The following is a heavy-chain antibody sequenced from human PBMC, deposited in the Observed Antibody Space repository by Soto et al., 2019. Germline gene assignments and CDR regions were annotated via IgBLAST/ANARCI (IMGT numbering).Heavy chain of an antibody. CDR2: MIGDGTSW. CDR3: AKDLRPDGRYDLDY. D-gene: IGHD1-26*01. CDR1: GFNFRFYA. V-gene: IGHV3-23*01. J-gene: IGHJ4*02. Sequence: EVQLLESGGGLAQVGGSLRFSFAAPGFNFRFYAWTWVRRAPGRGLGWVSVMIGDGTSWDYADSVRGRFTISRDNSKNTLYLQMNSLRAEDTAVYYCAKDLRPDGRYDLDYWGQGTLVTVSS.